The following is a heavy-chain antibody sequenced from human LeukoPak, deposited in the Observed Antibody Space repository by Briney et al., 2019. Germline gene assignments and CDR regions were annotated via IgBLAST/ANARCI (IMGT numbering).Heavy chain of an antibody. Sequence: ASVKVSCKASGYTFTSYGISWARQAPGQGLEWMGWISAYNGNTNYAQKLQGRVTMTTDTSTSTAYMELRSLRSDDTAVYYCARDGGYYDSSGYPHFDYWGQGTLVTVSS. V-gene: IGHV1-18*01. J-gene: IGHJ4*02. D-gene: IGHD3-22*01. CDR3: ARDGGYYDSSGYPHFDY. CDR2: ISAYNGNT. CDR1: GYTFTSYG.